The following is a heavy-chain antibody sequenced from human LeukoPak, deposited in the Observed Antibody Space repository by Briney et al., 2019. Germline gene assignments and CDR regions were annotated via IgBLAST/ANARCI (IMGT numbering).Heavy chain of an antibody. CDR2: IYHSGST. D-gene: IGHD6-13*01. J-gene: IGHJ6*04. Sequence: SETLSLTCAVSGGSISSSNWWSWVRQPPGKGLDWIGEIYHSGSTNYNPSLKSRVTISVDKSKNQFSLKLSSVTAADTAVYYCARATELVGYYGMDVWGKGTTVTVSS. CDR3: ARATELVGYYGMDV. V-gene: IGHV4-4*02. CDR1: GGSISSSNW.